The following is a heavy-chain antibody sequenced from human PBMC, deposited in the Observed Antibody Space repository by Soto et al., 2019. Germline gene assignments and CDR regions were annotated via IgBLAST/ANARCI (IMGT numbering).Heavy chain of an antibody. V-gene: IGHV3-23*01. CDR1: GFTFSSYA. J-gene: IGHJ3*02. CDR3: AKGIYYDSSGYLNDPFDI. CDR2: ISGSGGST. Sequence: GGSLRLSCAASGFTFSSYAMSWVRQAPGKGLEWVSAISGSGGSTYYADSVKGRFTISRDNSKNTLYLQMNSLRAEDTAVYYCAKGIYYDSSGYLNDPFDIWGQGTMVTVSS. D-gene: IGHD3-22*01.